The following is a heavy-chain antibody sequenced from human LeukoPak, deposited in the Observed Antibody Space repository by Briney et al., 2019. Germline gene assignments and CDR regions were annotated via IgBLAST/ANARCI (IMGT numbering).Heavy chain of an antibody. D-gene: IGHD4/OR15-4a*01. V-gene: IGHV4-59*01. CDR2: IYYSGST. Sequence: SETLSLTCTVSGGSFSSYYWTWIRQPPGKGLEWIGYIYYSGSTNYNPSLKSRVTISVDTSKNQFSLKLSSVTAADTAVYYCARGDGRMVPTQYFQHWGQGTLVTVSS. CDR1: GGSFSSYY. CDR3: ARGDGRMVPTQYFQH. J-gene: IGHJ1*01.